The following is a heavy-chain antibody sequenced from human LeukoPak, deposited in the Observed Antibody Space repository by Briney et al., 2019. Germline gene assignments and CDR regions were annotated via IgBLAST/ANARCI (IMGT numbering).Heavy chain of an antibody. D-gene: IGHD3-22*01. CDR3: ATLGGYDSSGYYVDY. J-gene: IGHJ4*02. Sequence: GASMKVSCKVSGYTLTGLSMHWVRQAPGKGLEWMGGFDPEDGETIYAQKFQGRVTMTEDTSTDTAYMELSSLRSEDTAVYYCATLGGYDSSGYYVDYWGQGTLVTVSS. V-gene: IGHV1-24*01. CDR1: GYTLTGLS. CDR2: FDPEDGET.